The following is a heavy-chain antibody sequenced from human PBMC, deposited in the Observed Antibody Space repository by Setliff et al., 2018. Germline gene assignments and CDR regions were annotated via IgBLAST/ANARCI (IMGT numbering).Heavy chain of an antibody. CDR2: ISYDGTIT. CDR1: GFLYSNNA. D-gene: IGHD2-15*01. CDR3: ASSSGGNYEAYFDY. J-gene: IGHJ4*02. V-gene: IGHV3-30*04. Sequence: GGSLRLSCAASGFLYSNNAFHWVRQTPGKGLEWVAVISYDGTITHYVDSVKGRFSISRDNSQNTLYLQMNSLSPEDTALYYCASSSGGNYEAYFDYWGQGTLVTGSS.